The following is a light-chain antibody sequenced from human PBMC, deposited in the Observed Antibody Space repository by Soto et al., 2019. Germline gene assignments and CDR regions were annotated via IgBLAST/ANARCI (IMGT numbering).Light chain of an antibody. CDR2: ENL. V-gene: IGLV3-1*01. Sequence: SYELTQPPSVSVSPGQTATITCSGPNLGNYYASWYQQKAGQSPILVIYENLRRPSGIPERFSGTNSGNTATLTISGTQAIDEADYYCQAWDAYSVVFGGGTKLTVL. CDR1: NLGNYY. J-gene: IGLJ2*01. CDR3: QAWDAYSVV.